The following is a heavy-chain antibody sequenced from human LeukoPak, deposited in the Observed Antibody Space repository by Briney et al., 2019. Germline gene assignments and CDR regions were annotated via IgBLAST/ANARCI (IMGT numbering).Heavy chain of an antibody. D-gene: IGHD3-22*01. CDR3: ARDPYYHDNSFGAFDV. Sequence: QPGGSLRLSCAASGFTFSSYWMTWVRLAPGKGLEWVANIKEDGGEQYSVDSVKGRFTISRDNAKNSLYLQMNSLRAEDTAVYYCARDPYYHDNSFGAFDVWGQGTMVTVSS. V-gene: IGHV3-7*01. J-gene: IGHJ3*01. CDR1: GFTFSSYW. CDR2: IKEDGGEQ.